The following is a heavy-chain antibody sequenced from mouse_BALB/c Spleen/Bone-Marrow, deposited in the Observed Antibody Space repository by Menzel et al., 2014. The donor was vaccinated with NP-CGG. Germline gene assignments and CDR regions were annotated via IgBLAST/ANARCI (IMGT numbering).Heavy chain of an antibody. Sequence: DVHLVESGPGLVKPSQSLSLTCSVTGYSITSGYYWNWIRQFPGNKLEWMGYISYDGSNNYNPSLKNRISITRDTSKNQFSLKLNSVTTEDTATYYCARGDSSGYDYAMDYWGQGTSVTVSS. J-gene: IGHJ4*01. D-gene: IGHD3-2*01. CDR2: ISYDGSN. CDR3: ARGDSSGYDYAMDY. CDR1: GYSITSGYY. V-gene: IGHV3-6*02.